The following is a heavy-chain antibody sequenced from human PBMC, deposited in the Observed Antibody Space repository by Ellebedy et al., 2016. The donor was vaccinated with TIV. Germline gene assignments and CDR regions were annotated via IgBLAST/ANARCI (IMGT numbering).Heavy chain of an antibody. CDR2: INPIGCST. CDR1: GYTFTSYY. CDR3: AREEPYGSGTKDYGMDV. J-gene: IGHJ6*02. V-gene: IGHV1-46*04. Sequence: AASVTVSCKASGYTFTSYYMHWVRQAPGQGLEWMGIINPIGCSTSYAQKLQGRVTMNRETYTSTVYMELSSLRSEDTAVYYCAREEPYGSGTKDYGMDVWGQGTTVTVSS. D-gene: IGHD3-10*01.